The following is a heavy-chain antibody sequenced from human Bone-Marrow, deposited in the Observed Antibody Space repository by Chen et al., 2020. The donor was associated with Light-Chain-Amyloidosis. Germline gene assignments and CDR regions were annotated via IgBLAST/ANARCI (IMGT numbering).Heavy chain of an antibody. V-gene: IGHV5-51*01. D-gene: IGHD5-12*01. J-gene: IGHJ4*02. CDR3: ARRRDGYNFDY. Sequence: EVQLEQSGPEVNKPGESRKISCKGSGYTFPNYWIGWVRQMPGKGLEWMGVIYPDDSDARYSPSFEGQVTISADKSITTAYLQWRSLKASDTAMYYCARRRDGYNFDYWGQGTLVTVSS. CDR1: GYTFPNYW. CDR2: IYPDDSDA.